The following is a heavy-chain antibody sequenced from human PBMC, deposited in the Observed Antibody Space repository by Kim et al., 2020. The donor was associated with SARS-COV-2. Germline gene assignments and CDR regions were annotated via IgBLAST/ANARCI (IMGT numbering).Heavy chain of an antibody. Sequence: SETLSLTCAVYGGSFSGYYWSWIRQPPGKGLEWIGEINHSGSTNYNPSLKSRVPISVHTSKNQSSLKLSSVTAAETAVYYCARGQRYSSWQYYYYYGMDVWGEGTTVTVSS. CDR3: ARGQRYSSWQYYYYYGMDV. CDR2: INHSGST. CDR1: GGSFSGYY. V-gene: IGHV4-34*01. J-gene: IGHJ6*04. D-gene: IGHD6-13*01.